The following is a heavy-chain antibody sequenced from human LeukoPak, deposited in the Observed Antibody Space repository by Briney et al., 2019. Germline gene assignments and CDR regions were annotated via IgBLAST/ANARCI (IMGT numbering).Heavy chain of an antibody. J-gene: IGHJ3*02. V-gene: IGHV4-61*02. CDR2: IYTSGST. D-gene: IGHD6-13*01. CDR1: GGSISSGSYY. CDR3: ARDLFWIAAANTNHNAFDI. Sequence: SETLSLTCTVSGGSISSGSYYWSWIRQPAGKGLEWIGRIYTSGSTNYNPSLKSRVTISVDTSKNQFSLKLSSVTAADTAVYYCARDLFWIAAANTNHNAFDIWGQGTMVTVSS.